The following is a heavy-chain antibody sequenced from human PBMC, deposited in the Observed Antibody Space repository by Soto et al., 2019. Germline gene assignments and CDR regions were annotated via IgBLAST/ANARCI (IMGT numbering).Heavy chain of an antibody. Sequence: EVQLVESGGGLVQPGGSLRLSCAASGFTFSSYSMNWVRQAPGKGLEWVSYISSSSSTIYYADSVKGRFTISRDNAKNSLYLQMNRLRDEDTAVYYCARDLHYGDDIVSYWGQGTLVTVSS. D-gene: IGHD4-17*01. J-gene: IGHJ4*02. CDR3: ARDLHYGDDIVSY. CDR1: GFTFSSYS. V-gene: IGHV3-48*02. CDR2: ISSSSSTI.